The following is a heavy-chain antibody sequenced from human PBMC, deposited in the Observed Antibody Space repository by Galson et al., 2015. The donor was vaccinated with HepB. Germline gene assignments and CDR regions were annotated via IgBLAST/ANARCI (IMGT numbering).Heavy chain of an antibody. CDR1: GFTFSSYA. Sequence: SLRLSCAASGFTFSSYAMSWVRQAPGKGLEWVSAISGSGGSTYYADSVKGRFTISRDNSKNTLYLQMNSLRAEDTAVYYCASSRAFWSGYYAGRDYYYYYGMDVWGQGTTVTVSS. D-gene: IGHD3-3*01. CDR3: ASSRAFWSGYYAGRDYYYYYGMDV. CDR2: ISGSGGST. J-gene: IGHJ6*02. V-gene: IGHV3-23*01.